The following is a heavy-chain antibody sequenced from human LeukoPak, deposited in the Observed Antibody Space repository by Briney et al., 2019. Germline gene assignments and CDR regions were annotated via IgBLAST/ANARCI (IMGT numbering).Heavy chain of an antibody. Sequence: SETLSLTCAVSGGSISSYYWSWIRQPPGKGLEWIGSIYYSGSTYYNPSLKSRVTISVDTSKNQFSLKLSSVTAADTAVYYCARQTLRLTDAFDIWGQGTTVTVSS. V-gene: IGHV4-39*01. CDR2: IYYSGST. J-gene: IGHJ3*02. CDR3: ARQTLRLTDAFDI. CDR1: GGSISSYY. D-gene: IGHD4/OR15-4a*01.